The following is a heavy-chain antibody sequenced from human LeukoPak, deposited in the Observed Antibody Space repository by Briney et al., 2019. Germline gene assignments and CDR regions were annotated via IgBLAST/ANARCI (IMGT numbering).Heavy chain of an antibody. CDR2: ISRDGSSI. V-gene: IGHV3-74*01. Sequence: PGRSLRLSCAASGYTFSGYWMQWVRQAPGKGLVWVSRISRDGSSISYADSVKGRFTISRDNAKNTLYLQMNSLRAEDTAVYFCGREGATVSTQIDYWGQGTLATVSS. CDR1: GYTFSGYW. CDR3: GREGATVSTQIDY. J-gene: IGHJ4*02. D-gene: IGHD4-17*01.